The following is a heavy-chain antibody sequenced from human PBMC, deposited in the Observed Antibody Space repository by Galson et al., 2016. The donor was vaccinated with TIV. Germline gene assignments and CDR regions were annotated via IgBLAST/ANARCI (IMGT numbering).Heavy chain of an antibody. CDR2: IYYTGIT. V-gene: IGHV4-38-2*01. J-gene: IGHJ4*02. D-gene: IGHD6-6*01. Sequence: SETLSLTCVVSGFSITSGHFWGWIRQPPGKGLEWIGTIYYTGITFYNPSLENRVTISVDTSKNQFSLRLSSVSAADTAVYFCARTTGAGIAARVLFDFWGQGTLVTVSS. CDR3: ARTTGAGIAARVLFDF. CDR1: GFSITSGHF.